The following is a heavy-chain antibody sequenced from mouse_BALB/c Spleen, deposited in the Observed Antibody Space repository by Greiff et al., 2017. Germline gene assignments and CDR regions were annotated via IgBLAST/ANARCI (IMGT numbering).Heavy chain of an antibody. CDR1: GFTFSSFG. V-gene: IGHV5-17*02. J-gene: IGHJ3*01. Sequence: EVQLQESGGGLVQPGGSRKLSCAASGFTFSSFGMHWVRQAPEKGLEWVAYISSGSSTIYYADTVKGRFTISRDNPKNTLFLQMTSLRSEDTAMYYCARNYYRYDGWFAYWGQGTLVTVSA. CDR2: ISSGSSTI. D-gene: IGHD2-14*01. CDR3: ARNYYRYDGWFAY.